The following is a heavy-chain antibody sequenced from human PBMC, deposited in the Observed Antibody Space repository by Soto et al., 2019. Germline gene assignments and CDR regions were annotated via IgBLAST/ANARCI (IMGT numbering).Heavy chain of an antibody. D-gene: IGHD7-27*01. Sequence: QVQLVESGGGVVQPGTSLRLSCAASGFTFRSHGMHWVRQVPGKGLEWVAAISNDGRSKYYADSVKGRFSISRDNSENTMYLQMNSLRVEDTAMYYCANGGTGEGYFDHWGQGTLVTVSS. CDR1: GFTFRSHG. V-gene: IGHV3-30*18. J-gene: IGHJ4*02. CDR3: ANGGTGEGYFDH. CDR2: ISNDGRSK.